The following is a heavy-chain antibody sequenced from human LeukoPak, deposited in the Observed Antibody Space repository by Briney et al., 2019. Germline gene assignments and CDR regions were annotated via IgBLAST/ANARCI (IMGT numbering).Heavy chain of an antibody. CDR1: GYTFTNYG. CDR2: ISAHDGTR. J-gene: IGHJ3*02. D-gene: IGHD3-22*01. CDR3: ARGDYYDSIDGGAFDI. V-gene: IGHV1-18*01. Sequence: ASVKVSCKASGYTFTNYGITWVRQAPGQGLEWMGWISAHDGTRNYALKHEDRVTMTTDTSTSTAYTELRGLRSDDTAVYYCARGDYYDSIDGGAFDIWGQGTMVTVSS.